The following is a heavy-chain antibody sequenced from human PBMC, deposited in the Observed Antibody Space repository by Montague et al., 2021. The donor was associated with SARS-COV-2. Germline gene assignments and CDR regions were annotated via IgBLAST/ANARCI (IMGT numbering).Heavy chain of an antibody. J-gene: IGHJ4*02. CDR1: GGSMSTYY. Sequence: SETLSLTCSVSGGSMSTYYWNWIRQPPGRGLEWIGYMSATGSTNYNPSLKSRVTISLDTSKNQVSLRLTSVTAADTAVYYCAREGGYDDGFGSWGRGILVTVSS. D-gene: IGHD5-12*01. CDR3: AREGGYDDGFGS. CDR2: MSATGST. V-gene: IGHV4-59*01.